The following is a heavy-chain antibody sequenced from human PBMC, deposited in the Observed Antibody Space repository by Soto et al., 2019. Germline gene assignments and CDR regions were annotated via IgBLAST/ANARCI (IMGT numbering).Heavy chain of an antibody. CDR2: MYYGGRT. D-gene: IGHD1-26*01. Sequence: SETLSLTCTVSGGSISSYYWSWIRQPPGKGLEWIGYMYYGGRTNYNPSLKIRVTISVYTSKMQVSLKLSSVTAADTAVYFCARGTPSPLIVRRRPRPSFDSSGQATLLNVSS. J-gene: IGHJ5*01. V-gene: IGHV4-59*08. CDR3: ARGTPSPLIVRRRPRPSFDS. CDR1: GGSISSYY.